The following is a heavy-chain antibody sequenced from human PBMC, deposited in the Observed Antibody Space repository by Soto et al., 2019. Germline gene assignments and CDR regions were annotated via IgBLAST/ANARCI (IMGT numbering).Heavy chain of an antibody. D-gene: IGHD3-3*01. V-gene: IGHV3-30-3*01. Sequence: WGARAVSCAPSALTPSIYAMHWVRQGTGKALDVVAVISYDGSNKYYADSVKGRFTISRDNSKNALYLQMNSLRAEDTAVYYCAGHYDFWSGYYTYYYYGMDVWGQGTTVTVSS. J-gene: IGHJ6*01. CDR1: ALTPSIYA. CDR3: AGHYDFWSGYYTYYYYGMDV. CDR2: ISYDGSNK.